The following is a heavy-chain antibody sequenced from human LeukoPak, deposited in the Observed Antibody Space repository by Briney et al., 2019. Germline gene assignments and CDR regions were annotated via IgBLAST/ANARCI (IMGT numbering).Heavy chain of an antibody. CDR1: GYIFTELS. Sequence: AASVKVSCKVSGYIFTELSMHWVRQAPGKGLEWMGGFNPEDGGSFYAQKFQGRVTLTEDTSADTAYMELSSLTFEDTAVYYCATDGSGDYLNHWGQGTLVTVSS. CDR3: ATDGSGDYLNH. CDR2: FNPEDGGS. V-gene: IGHV1-24*01. J-gene: IGHJ4*02. D-gene: IGHD4-17*01.